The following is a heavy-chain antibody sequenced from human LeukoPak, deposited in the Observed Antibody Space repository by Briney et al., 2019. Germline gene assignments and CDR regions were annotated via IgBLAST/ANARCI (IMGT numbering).Heavy chain of an antibody. CDR2: IYYSGST. Sequence: SETLSLTCTVSGGSITYYHWSWIRQPPGKGLEWIGYIYYSGSTNYNPSLKSRVTISVDTPKNQFSLKLSSVTAADTAVYYCARRLSSWYAFDYWSQGTLVTVSS. CDR3: ARRLSSWYAFDY. D-gene: IGHD6-13*01. J-gene: IGHJ4*02. CDR1: GGSITYYH. V-gene: IGHV4-59*08.